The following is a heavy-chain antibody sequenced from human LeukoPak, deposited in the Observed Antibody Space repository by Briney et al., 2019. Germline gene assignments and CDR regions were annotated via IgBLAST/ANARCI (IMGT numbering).Heavy chain of an antibody. CDR3: ARALPNYSSSWRYFDY. J-gene: IGHJ4*02. Sequence: PGGSLRLSCAASGFTFSSYIMNWVRQAPGKGLEWVSSISSSSSYIYYADSVKGRFTISRDNAKNSLYLQMNSLRAEDTAVYYCARALPNYSSSWRYFDYWGQGTLVTVSS. CDR1: GFTFSSYI. V-gene: IGHV3-21*01. CDR2: ISSSSSYI. D-gene: IGHD6-13*01.